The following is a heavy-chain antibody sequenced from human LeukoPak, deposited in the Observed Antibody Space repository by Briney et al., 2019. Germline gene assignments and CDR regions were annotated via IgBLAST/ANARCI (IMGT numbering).Heavy chain of an antibody. CDR1: GGSFSGYY. CDR3: ARGLSGTVVRRPDY. CDR2: INHSGST. Sequence: SETLSLTCAVYGGSFSGYYWSWIRQPPGKGPEWIGEINHSGSTNYNPSLKSRVTISVDTSKNQFSLKVRSVTAADTAVYYCARGLSGTVVRRPDYWGPGTLVTVSS. J-gene: IGHJ4*02. V-gene: IGHV4-34*01. D-gene: IGHD4-23*01.